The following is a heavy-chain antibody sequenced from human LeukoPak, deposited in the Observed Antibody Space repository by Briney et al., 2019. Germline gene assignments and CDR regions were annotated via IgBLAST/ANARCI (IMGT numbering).Heavy chain of an antibody. D-gene: IGHD5-12*01. CDR1: GFTFSSYA. J-gene: IGHJ6*04. V-gene: IGHV3-30*04. CDR2: ISYDGSNT. Sequence: GRSLRLSCAASGFTFSSYAMHWVRQAPGKGLEWVAVISYDGSNTYYADSVKGRFTISRDNSKNTLYLQMNSLRAEDTAVYYCARDQGGYDPVYYYGMDVWGKGTTVTVSS. CDR3: ARDQGGYDPVYYYGMDV.